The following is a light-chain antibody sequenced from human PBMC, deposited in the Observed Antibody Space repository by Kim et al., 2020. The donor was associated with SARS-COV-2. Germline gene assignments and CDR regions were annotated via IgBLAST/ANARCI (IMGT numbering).Light chain of an antibody. V-gene: IGKV1-5*01. CDR3: QKCDSAPWT. J-gene: IGKJ1*01. Sequence: DIQMTQSPSTLSASVGDRVTITCRASQSISGWLAWYQQRPGKAPKLLISAVSTLESGVPSRFSGSGSGTDFTLTVTSLQPEDVATYYCQKCDSAPWTFGQGTKVDIK. CDR1: QSISGW. CDR2: AVS.